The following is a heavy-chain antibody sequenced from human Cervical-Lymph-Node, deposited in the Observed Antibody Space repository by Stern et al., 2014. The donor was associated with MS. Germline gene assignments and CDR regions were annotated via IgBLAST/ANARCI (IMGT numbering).Heavy chain of an antibody. CDR2: INIAGSST. CDR1: GLSLSNYR. V-gene: IGHV3-74*01. J-gene: IGHJ4*02. Sequence: EEQLLESWGGLVQWGGARRLCLSVAGLSLSNYRMRWVRQASGQGLVLCSRINIAGSSTTYADAVKGRFTISRDNAKNTLYLQMSGLTAADTAVYYCATYTSGSQLWLKYWVQGTLVTAPS. CDR3: ATYTSGSQLWLKY. D-gene: IGHD5-18*01.